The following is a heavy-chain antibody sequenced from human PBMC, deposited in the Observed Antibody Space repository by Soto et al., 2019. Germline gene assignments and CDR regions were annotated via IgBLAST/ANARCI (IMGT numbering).Heavy chain of an antibody. J-gene: IGHJ4*02. D-gene: IGHD3-22*01. CDR1: VGSISSGDYY. Sequence: QVQLQESGPGLVKPSQTLSLTCTVSVGSISSGDYYWSWIRQPPGKGLEWIGYIYYSGSTYYNPSLKSRVTISLDTSKNQFPLKLRSVTAADTAVYYCARESDRYYYDSSGYPFDYWGQGTLVTVSS. CDR3: ARESDRYYYDSSGYPFDY. CDR2: IYYSGST. V-gene: IGHV4-30-4*01.